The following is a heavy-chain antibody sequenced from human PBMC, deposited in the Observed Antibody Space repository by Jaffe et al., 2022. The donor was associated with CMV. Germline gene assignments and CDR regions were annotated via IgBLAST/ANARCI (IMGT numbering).Heavy chain of an antibody. CDR2: TSSSSSTI. CDR1: GFTFSSYS. Sequence: EVQLVESGGGLVQPGGSLRLSCAASGFTFSSYSMNWVRQAPGKGLEWVSYTSSSSSTIYYADSVKGRFTISRDNAKNSLYLQMNSLRVEDTAVYYCARGNYGSGRNNWFDPWGQGTLVTVSS. CDR3: ARGNYGSGRNNWFDP. V-gene: IGHV3-48*01. D-gene: IGHD3-10*01. J-gene: IGHJ5*02.